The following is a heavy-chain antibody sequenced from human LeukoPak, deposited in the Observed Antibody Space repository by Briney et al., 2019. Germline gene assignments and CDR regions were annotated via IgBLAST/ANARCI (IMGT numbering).Heavy chain of an antibody. D-gene: IGHD3-22*01. CDR2: MNPKSGNT. CDR3: ARGGYDSSGYYSFDY. J-gene: IGHJ4*02. Sequence: ASVKVSCKTSGYTFTAYDINWVRQASGQGLEWMGWMNPKSGNTGYAQRSQGRVTMTRNTSISTAYMELSSLRSEDTAVYYCARGGYDSSGYYSFDYWGQGTLVTVSS. CDR1: GYTFTAYD. V-gene: IGHV1-8*02.